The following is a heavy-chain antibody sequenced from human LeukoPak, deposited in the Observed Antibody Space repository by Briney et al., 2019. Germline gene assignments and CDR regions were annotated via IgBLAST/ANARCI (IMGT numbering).Heavy chain of an antibody. V-gene: IGHV3-74*03. J-gene: IGHJ4*02. Sequence: GGSLRLSCAASGFTFSSSWMQWVRQAPGQGLVWVSRINSDESVTTYTNSVKGQFTISRDNAKNTLYLQMNSLRAEDTAMYYCVRSRFTTSSFDYWGQGTLVTVSS. D-gene: IGHD2-2*01. CDR1: GFTFSSSW. CDR2: INSDESVT. CDR3: VRSRFTTSSFDY.